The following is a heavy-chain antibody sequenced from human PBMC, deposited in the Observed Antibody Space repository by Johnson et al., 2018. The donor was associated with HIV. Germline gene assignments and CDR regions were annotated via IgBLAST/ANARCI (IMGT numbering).Heavy chain of an antibody. CDR2: IITRTDGGTT. Sequence: VQLVESGGGLVQPGGSLRLSCAASGFTFNDAWMTWVRQAPGKGLEWVGRIITRTDGGTTDYAAPVKGRFTISRDDSQNTLYLQMNSLKTEDTAVNYCNAGYYVSSGYVRDDGFDIWGQGTMVTVSS. J-gene: IGHJ3*02. CDR1: GFTFNDAW. D-gene: IGHD3-22*01. CDR3: NAGYYVSSGYVRDDGFDI. V-gene: IGHV3-15*01.